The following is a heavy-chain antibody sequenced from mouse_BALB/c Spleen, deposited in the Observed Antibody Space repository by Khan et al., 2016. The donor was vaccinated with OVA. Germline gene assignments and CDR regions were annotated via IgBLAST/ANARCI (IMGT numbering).Heavy chain of an antibody. CDR1: GYSITSEFA. CDR2: ISYSGNT. J-gene: IGHJ3*01. V-gene: IGHV3-2*02. D-gene: IGHD2-4*01. Sequence: VQLQESGPGLVKPSQSLSLTCTVTGYSITSEFAWNWIRQFPGNKLEWMGYISYSGNTSYNPSLKSLISITRETSRNQFFLQMNSVTTEDTSTYYCARKDYYDYDPFPYWGQGTLVTVSA. CDR3: ARKDYYDYDPFPY.